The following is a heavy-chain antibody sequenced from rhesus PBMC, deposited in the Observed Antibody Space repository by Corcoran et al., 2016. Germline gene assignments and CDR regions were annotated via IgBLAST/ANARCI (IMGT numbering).Heavy chain of an antibody. Sequence: QVTLKESGPAVVKPTQTLTLTCTISGFSLRSPDMRVHWNLQSPGKALEWLALIDWNNVKEYSTSLKTRLTILQDTAKNQVVLIMTHMDPMDTATYYCARSLTLDYLGQGVLVTVSS. D-gene: IGHD2-15*01. CDR2: IDWNNVK. CDR3: ARSLTLDY. CDR1: GFSLRSPDMR. V-gene: IGHV2S2*01. J-gene: IGHJ4*01.